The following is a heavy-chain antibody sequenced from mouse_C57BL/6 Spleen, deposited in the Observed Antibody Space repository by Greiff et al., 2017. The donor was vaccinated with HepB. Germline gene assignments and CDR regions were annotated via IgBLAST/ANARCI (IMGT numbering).Heavy chain of an antibody. CDR1: GFTFSDYG. Sequence: EVQLVESGGGLVKPGGSLKLSCAASGFTFSDYGMHWVRQAPEKGLEWVAYISSGSSTIYYADTVKGRFTISRDNAKNTLFLQMTSLRSEDTAMYYCARGHYYGSSYHAMDYWGQGTSVTVSS. CDR3: ARGHYYGSSYHAMDY. CDR2: ISSGSSTI. V-gene: IGHV5-17*01. D-gene: IGHD1-1*01. J-gene: IGHJ4*01.